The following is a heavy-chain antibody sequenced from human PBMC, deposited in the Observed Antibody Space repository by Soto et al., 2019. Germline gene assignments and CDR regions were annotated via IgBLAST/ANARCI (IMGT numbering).Heavy chain of an antibody. Sequence: EVQLVESGGGLVQPGGSLRLSCAASGFTFSSYWMHWVRQAPGKGLVWVSRINSDGSSTSYADSVKGRFTTSRDNAKNTLYLQMNSLRAEDTAVYYCARGYYDILTGYAFDIWGQGTMVTVSS. CDR2: INSDGSST. J-gene: IGHJ3*02. V-gene: IGHV3-74*01. CDR3: ARGYYDILTGYAFDI. CDR1: GFTFSSYW. D-gene: IGHD3-9*01.